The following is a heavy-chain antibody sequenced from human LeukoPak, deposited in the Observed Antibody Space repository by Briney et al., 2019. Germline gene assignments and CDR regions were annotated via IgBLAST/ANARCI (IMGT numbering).Heavy chain of an antibody. CDR1: GGSISSSSYY. CDR2: FYYSGST. D-gene: IGHD3-16*01. J-gene: IGHJ5*02. Sequence: SETLSLTCTVSGGSISSSSYYWGWIRQPPGKGLEWIGSFYYSGSTYYNPSLKSRVTISVDTSKNQFSLNLTSVTAADTAVYYCARFTPQGYGWGGYNRFDPWGQGTPVTVSS. V-gene: IGHV4-39*07. CDR3: ARFTPQGYGWGGYNRFDP.